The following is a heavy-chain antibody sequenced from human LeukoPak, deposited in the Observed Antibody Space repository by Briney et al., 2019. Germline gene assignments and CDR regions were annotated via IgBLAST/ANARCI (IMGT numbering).Heavy chain of an antibody. V-gene: IGHV3-23*01. J-gene: IGHJ4*02. D-gene: IGHD3/OR15-3a*01. Sequence: GGSLRLSCAASGFTLSNYAMNWVRQAPGKGLEWVSSISGSGTNTYYADSVKGRLTISRDTSKNTLYLQMNSLRAEDTAVYYCAKDMDWNWGQGTLVTVSS. CDR2: ISGSGTNT. CDR1: GFTLSNYA. CDR3: AKDMDWN.